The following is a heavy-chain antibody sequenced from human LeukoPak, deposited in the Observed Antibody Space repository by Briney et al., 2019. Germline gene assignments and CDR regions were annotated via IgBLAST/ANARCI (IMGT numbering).Heavy chain of an antibody. D-gene: IGHD2-21*01. CDR1: GFTFSSYT. V-gene: IGHV3-21*01. J-gene: IGHJ5*02. CDR3: AREDYSATEARFDP. Sequence: PGGSLRLSCAASGFTFSSYTMNWVRQAPGKGLEWVSFISTSSSYIYYADSVKGRFTISRDNAKNSLFLQMNSLRAEDTAVYYCAREDYSATEARFDPWGQGTLVTVSS. CDR2: ISTSSSYI.